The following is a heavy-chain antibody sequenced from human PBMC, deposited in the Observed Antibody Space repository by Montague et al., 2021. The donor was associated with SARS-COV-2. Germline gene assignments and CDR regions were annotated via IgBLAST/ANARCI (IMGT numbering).Heavy chain of an antibody. J-gene: IGHJ4*02. Sequence: SETLSLTCSVSGGSIGSYYWSWLRQPPGKGLEWIGHIHYSGSNTYSSSFKSRVTISIDTPKNQFSLKLSSVTAADTAVYYCARSLNPSGTYYLPYWGQGTLVPVSS. D-gene: IGHD3-10*01. V-gene: IGHV4-59*01. CDR3: ARSLNPSGTYYLPY. CDR1: GGSIGSYY. CDR2: IHYSGSN.